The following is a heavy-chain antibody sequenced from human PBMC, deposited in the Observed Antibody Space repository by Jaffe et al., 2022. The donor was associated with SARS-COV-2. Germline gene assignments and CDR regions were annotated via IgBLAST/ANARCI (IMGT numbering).Heavy chain of an antibody. J-gene: IGHJ4*02. V-gene: IGHV4-61*01. CDR1: GGSVSSGSYY. CDR3: ARDSENDSSGMGVDY. D-gene: IGHD3-22*01. Sequence: QVQLQESGPGLVKPSETLSLTCTVSGGSVSSGSYYWSWIRQPPGKGLEWIGYIYYSGSTNYNPSLKSRVTISVDTSKNQFSLKLSSVTAADTAVYYCARDSENDSSGMGVDYWGQGTLVTVSS. CDR2: IYYSGST.